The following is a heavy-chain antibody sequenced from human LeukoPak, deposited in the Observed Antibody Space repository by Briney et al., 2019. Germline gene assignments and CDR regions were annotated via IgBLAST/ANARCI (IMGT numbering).Heavy chain of an antibody. CDR1: RITVSRKY. D-gene: IGHD3-10*01. V-gene: IGHV3-66*01. Sequence: GGSLRLSCAASRITVSRKYMSWVRQAPGKGLEWVSVIHPGGSTYYADSVKGRFTISRDNSKNTLFLQMDSLRAEDTAVYHCARDPGYDSGTDYGDWGQGTLVTVSS. CDR3: ARDPGYDSGTDYGD. CDR2: IHPGGST. J-gene: IGHJ4*02.